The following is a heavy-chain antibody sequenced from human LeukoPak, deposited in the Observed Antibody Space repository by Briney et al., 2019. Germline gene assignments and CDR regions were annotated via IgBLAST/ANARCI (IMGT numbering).Heavy chain of an antibody. J-gene: IGHJ3*02. Sequence: GASVKVSCKASGGTFSSYALCWVRQAPGQGLEWMGWINPNNGNTNYVQKLQARVTMTTNTSTSTAYMALRSLRSDDKAVYYCARVGYDSSGRHRYAFDIWGQGTMVTVSS. CDR2: INPNNGNT. CDR3: ARVGYDSSGRHRYAFDI. D-gene: IGHD3-22*01. CDR1: GGTFSSYA. V-gene: IGHV1-18*01.